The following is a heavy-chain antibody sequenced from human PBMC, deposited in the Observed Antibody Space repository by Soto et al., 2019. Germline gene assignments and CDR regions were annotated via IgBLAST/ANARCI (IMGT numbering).Heavy chain of an antibody. V-gene: IGHV4-31*03. CDR2: LYYGGSA. Sequence: SETLSLTCSVSGYSVSSGGAYWSWIRQLPGKGLEWIGYLYYGGSANYTPSLKSRLTISLDTSKNQFSLKLKSVTAADTAVYYCARIKSRYYKIISYSXDYWGRGTLVTVSS. J-gene: IGHJ4*02. CDR1: GYSVSSGGAY. D-gene: IGHD3-10*01. CDR3: ARIKSRYYKIISYSXDY.